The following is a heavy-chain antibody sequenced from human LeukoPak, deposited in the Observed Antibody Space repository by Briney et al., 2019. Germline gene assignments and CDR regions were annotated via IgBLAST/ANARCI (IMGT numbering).Heavy chain of an antibody. CDR1: GFTVSGNY. J-gene: IGHJ6*02. Sequence: GGSLRLSCAASGFTVSGNYMSWVRQPPGKGLEWVSLLYSGGSTYYAHSVKGRFSISRDNSKNTLYLQMNSLRAEDTAVYYCASRNKGYYYGMDVWGQGTTVTVSS. V-gene: IGHV3-66*01. CDR3: ASRNKGYYYGMDV. CDR2: LYSGGST.